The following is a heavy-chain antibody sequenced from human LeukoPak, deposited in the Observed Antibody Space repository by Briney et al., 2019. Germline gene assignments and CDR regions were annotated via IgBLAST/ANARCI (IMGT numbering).Heavy chain of an antibody. CDR1: GFTFSRYW. D-gene: IGHD6-13*01. CDR3: ARGLLVAAGIDY. J-gene: IGHJ4*02. Sequence: PGGSLRLSCAASGFTFSRYWMSWVRQAPGRGLEWVANIKQDGSEKNHVDSVKGRFTISRDNAKNSLYLQMNSLRAEDTAVYYCARGLLVAAGIDYWGQGALVTVSS. V-gene: IGHV3-7*04. CDR2: IKQDGSEK.